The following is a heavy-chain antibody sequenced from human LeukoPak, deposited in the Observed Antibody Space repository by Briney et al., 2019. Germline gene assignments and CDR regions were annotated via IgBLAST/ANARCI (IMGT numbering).Heavy chain of an antibody. J-gene: IGHJ4*02. V-gene: IGHV5-10-1*01. CDR2: IDPSDSDT. Sequence: GESLKISCKGSGYSFSTYWITWVRQMPGKGLEWMGRIDPSDSDTKYSPSFQGHVTISADKSINTAYVQWSTLKASDTAMYYCARHTSLWFGELPYDLDHWGQGTLVTVSS. CDR1: GYSFSTYW. CDR3: ARHTSLWFGELPYDLDH. D-gene: IGHD3-10*01.